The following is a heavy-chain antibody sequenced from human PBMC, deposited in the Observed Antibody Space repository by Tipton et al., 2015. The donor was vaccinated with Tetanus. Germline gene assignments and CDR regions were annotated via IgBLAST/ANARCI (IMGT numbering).Heavy chain of an antibody. CDR3: AKWYGELSSYFYYYGMDV. Sequence: SLRLSCAASGFTVSSSYMSWVRQAPGKGLEWVSAIYSGGSTYYADSVKGRFTISRDNSKNALYLQMNSLRAEDTAEYYCAKWYGELSSYFYYYGMDVWGQGTTVTVSS. V-gene: IGHV3-66*01. CDR2: IYSGGST. D-gene: IGHD3-10*01. J-gene: IGHJ6*02. CDR1: GFTVSSSY.